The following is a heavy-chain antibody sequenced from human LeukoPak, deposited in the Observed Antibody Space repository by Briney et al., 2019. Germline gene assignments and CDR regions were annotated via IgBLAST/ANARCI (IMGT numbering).Heavy chain of an antibody. CDR2: ISAYNGNT. Sequence: ASVKVSCKASGYTFTSYGISWVRQAPGQGLEWMGWISAYNGNTNYAQKLQGRVTMTTDTSTSTAYMELRSLRSDDTAVYYCARTGYCSSTSCPNCFDPWGQGTLVTVSS. V-gene: IGHV1-18*01. D-gene: IGHD2-2*01. J-gene: IGHJ5*02. CDR1: GYTFTSYG. CDR3: ARTGYCSSTSCPNCFDP.